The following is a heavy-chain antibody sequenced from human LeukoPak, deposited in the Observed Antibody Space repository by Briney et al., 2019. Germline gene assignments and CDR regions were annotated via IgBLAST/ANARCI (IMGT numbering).Heavy chain of an antibody. CDR2: IKSKTDGGTT. D-gene: IGHD2-8*01. CDR1: GFTFSNAW. CDR3: TTQGYCTNGECYGFDN. J-gene: IGHJ4*02. Sequence: GGSLRLSCAASGFTFSNAWMSWVRQAPGKGLEWVGRIKSKTDGGTTDYAAPVKGRFTISRDDSKNTVYLQMNSLKTEDTTVYYCTTQGYCTNGECYGFDNWGQGTLVTVSS. V-gene: IGHV3-15*01.